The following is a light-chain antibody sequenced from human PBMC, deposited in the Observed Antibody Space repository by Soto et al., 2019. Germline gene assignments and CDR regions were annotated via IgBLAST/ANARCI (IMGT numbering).Light chain of an antibody. J-gene: IGKJ5*01. CDR3: QQYGSSSIT. CDR2: GAS. CDR1: QSVSSNY. V-gene: IGKV3-20*01. Sequence: EIVFKQSPCTLSLSPGERATLSCRTSQSVSSNYLAWYQQKPGQAPRLLIYGASSRATGIPDRCSGSGSGTDFTLTISRLEPEDFAVYYCQQYGSSSITFGQGTRLEIK.